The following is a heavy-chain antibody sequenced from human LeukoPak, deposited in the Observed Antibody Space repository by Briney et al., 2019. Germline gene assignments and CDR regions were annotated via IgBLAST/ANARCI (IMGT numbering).Heavy chain of an antibody. J-gene: IGHJ4*02. CDR1: GFNFSSYS. D-gene: IGHD2-2*01. CDR2: ISSSSTYI. CDR3: ARDCTSTNCYIFFY. Sequence: GGSVRLLCAASGFNFSSYSMNGVRQAPGKGLEWVSSISSSSTYIDYTDSVKVRFTISRDNAKNSLYLQMNSLRAEDTAVYYCARDCTSTNCYIFFYWGPGNLGTVSS. V-gene: IGHV3-21*01.